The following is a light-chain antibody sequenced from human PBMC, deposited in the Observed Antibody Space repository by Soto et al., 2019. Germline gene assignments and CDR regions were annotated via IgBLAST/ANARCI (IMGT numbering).Light chain of an antibody. CDR1: QSISNW. Sequence: DIQMTQSPSTLSASIGDRVTITCRASQSISNWLAWYQQKPGKAPKVLIYKASSLESGVPSTFSGSGSGTEFTLTISSLQPDDFAIYFCQQYNSYPYTFGQGTKPQIK. CDR2: KAS. CDR3: QQYNSYPYT. V-gene: IGKV1-5*03. J-gene: IGKJ2*01.